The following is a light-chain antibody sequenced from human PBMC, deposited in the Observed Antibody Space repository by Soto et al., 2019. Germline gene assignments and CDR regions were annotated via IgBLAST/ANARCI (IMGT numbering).Light chain of an antibody. CDR1: QGISSW. Sequence: DIQMTQSPSSLSASPGDRATFICRASQGISSWLAWYQQTPGKAPNRLIYAASSLHSGVPSRFSGSGSGTDFTLTISSLQSEDFATYYCQQANSYPLTFGGGTKVDIK. CDR2: AAS. J-gene: IGKJ4*01. V-gene: IGKV1-12*01. CDR3: QQANSYPLT.